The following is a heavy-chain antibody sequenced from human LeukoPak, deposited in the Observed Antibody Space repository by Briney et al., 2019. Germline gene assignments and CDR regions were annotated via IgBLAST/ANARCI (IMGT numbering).Heavy chain of an antibody. CDR2: INPNSGDT. CDR1: GYTFTAYY. V-gene: IGHV1-2*02. Sequence: ASVKVSCKASGYTFTAYYMHWVRQAPGQGLEWMGWINPNSGDTNYAQKFQGRVTMTRDTSITTAYMELSRLRSDDTAVYYCVRDGAFDIWGQGTMVTVSS. CDR3: VRDGAFDI. J-gene: IGHJ3*02.